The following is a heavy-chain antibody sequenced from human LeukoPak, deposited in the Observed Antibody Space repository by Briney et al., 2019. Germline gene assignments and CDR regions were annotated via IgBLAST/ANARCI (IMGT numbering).Heavy chain of an antibody. CDR1: RYSFINYS. J-gene: IGHJ4*02. Sequence: GESLKISCKGSRYSFINYSIIWVRQMPGKGLEWMGIIYPGDSDTRYSPSFQGQVTISVDKSINTAYLQWTSLKASDTATYYCARQGDFWSGSKSPFYYWGQGTLVTVSS. CDR2: IYPGDSDT. CDR3: ARQGDFWSGSKSPFYY. V-gene: IGHV5-51*01. D-gene: IGHD3-3*01.